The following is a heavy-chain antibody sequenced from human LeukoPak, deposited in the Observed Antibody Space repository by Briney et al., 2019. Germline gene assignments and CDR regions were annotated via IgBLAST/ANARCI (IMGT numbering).Heavy chain of an antibody. CDR1: GFTFSSYC. V-gene: IGHV3-7*04. CDR2: IKEGGSAK. Sequence: PGGSLRLSCAAAGFTFSSYCMAWVRQAPGKGLEWVANIKEGGSAKYYVDSVRGRFTISRDNAKNSLYLQMNSLRAEDTAVYYCARVYSSGIYQIDYWGQGTLVTVSS. CDR3: ARVYSSGIYQIDY. D-gene: IGHD6-19*01. J-gene: IGHJ4*02.